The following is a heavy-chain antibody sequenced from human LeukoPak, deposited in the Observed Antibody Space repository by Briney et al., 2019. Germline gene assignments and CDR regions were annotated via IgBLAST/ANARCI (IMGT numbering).Heavy chain of an antibody. D-gene: IGHD1-14*01. Sequence: GRSLRLSCAASGFTFSSYAMHWVRQAPGKGLEWVAVISYDGSNKYYADSVKGRFTISRDNPKNTLYLQMNSLRAEDTAVYYCARVYAAVRLTTPVDYWGQGTLVTVSS. J-gene: IGHJ4*02. CDR2: ISYDGSNK. V-gene: IGHV3-30-3*01. CDR3: ARVYAAVRLTTPVDY. CDR1: GFTFSSYA.